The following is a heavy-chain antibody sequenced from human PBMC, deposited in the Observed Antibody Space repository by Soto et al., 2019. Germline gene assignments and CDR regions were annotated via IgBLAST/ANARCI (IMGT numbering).Heavy chain of an antibody. V-gene: IGHV3-30*18. J-gene: IGHJ3*02. Sequence: GGSLRLSCAASGFTFSSYGMHWVHQAPGKGLEWVAVISYDGSNKYYADSVKGRFTISRDNSKNTLYLQMNSLRAEDTAVYYCAKVGYSSSSGDAFDIWGQGTMVTVSS. CDR1: GFTFSSYG. D-gene: IGHD6-6*01. CDR3: AKVGYSSSSGDAFDI. CDR2: ISYDGSNK.